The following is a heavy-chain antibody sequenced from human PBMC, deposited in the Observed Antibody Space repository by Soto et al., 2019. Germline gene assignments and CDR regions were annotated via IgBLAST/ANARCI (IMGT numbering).Heavy chain of an antibody. V-gene: IGHV5-51*01. J-gene: IGHJ4*02. Sequence: GESLKISCKGSGYSFNTYWIGWVRQMPGKGLEWMGVIYPDDSDIRYSPSFQGQVTISADKSISTAYLQWSSLKASDSGIYYCALTPNRITIFGVQPGGSYFVYWGQGTLVTVSS. CDR2: IYPDDSDI. CDR1: GYSFNTYW. D-gene: IGHD3-3*01. CDR3: ALTPNRITIFGVQPGGSYFVY.